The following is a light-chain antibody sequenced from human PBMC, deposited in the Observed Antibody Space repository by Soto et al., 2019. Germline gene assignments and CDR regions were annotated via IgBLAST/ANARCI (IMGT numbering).Light chain of an antibody. CDR2: AAS. Sequence: IQMTQSPSSLSASVGDRVTITCRASQSISSYLNWYQQKPGKAPNLLIYAASSLQTGVPSRFRGSGSGTDFTLTISSLQPEDFATYYCLQDYNYPRTFGQGTKVDIK. J-gene: IGKJ1*01. CDR3: LQDYNYPRT. CDR1: QSISSY. V-gene: IGKV1-6*01.